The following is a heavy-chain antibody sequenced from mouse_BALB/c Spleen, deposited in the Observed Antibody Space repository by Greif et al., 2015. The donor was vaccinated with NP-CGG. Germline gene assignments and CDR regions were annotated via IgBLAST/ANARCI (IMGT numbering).Heavy chain of an antibody. CDR3: ARRTGTEAMDY. V-gene: IGHV1-84*02. CDR2: IYPGSGNT. Sequence: VVESGPELVKPGASVKISCKASGSTFTDYYINWVKQKPGQGLEWIGWIYPGSGNTTYNEKFKGKATLTVDTSSSTVYMQLSSLTSEDTSVYFCARRTGTEAMDYWGQGTSVTVSS. D-gene: IGHD4-1*01. J-gene: IGHJ4*01. CDR1: GSTFTDYY.